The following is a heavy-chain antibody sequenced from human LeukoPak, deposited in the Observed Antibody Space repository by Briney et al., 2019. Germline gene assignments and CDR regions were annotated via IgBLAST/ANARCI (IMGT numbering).Heavy chain of an antibody. V-gene: IGHV4-59*01. D-gene: IGHD5-24*01. CDR3: ARDGTSDGYTIGDY. CDR2: IYYSGST. J-gene: IGHJ4*02. CDR1: GGSISSYY. Sequence: SETLSLTCTVSGGSISSYYWSWIRQPPGKGLEWIGYIYYSGSTNYNPSLKSRVTIPVDSSKNQFSLKLNSVTAADTAVYFCARDGTSDGYTIGDYWGQGTLITVSS.